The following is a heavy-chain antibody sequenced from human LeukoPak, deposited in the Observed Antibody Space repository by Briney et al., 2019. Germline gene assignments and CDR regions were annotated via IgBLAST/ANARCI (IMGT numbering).Heavy chain of an antibody. V-gene: IGHV1-69*04. CDR1: GGTFSSYA. CDR3: ARGPIAVAGRIDY. D-gene: IGHD6-19*01. Sequence: VASVKVSCKASGGTFSSYAISWVRQAPGQGLEWMGRIIPILGIANYAQEFQGRVTITADKSTSTAYMELSSLRSEDTAVYYCARGPIAVAGRIDYWGQGTLVTVSS. CDR2: IIPILGIA. J-gene: IGHJ4*02.